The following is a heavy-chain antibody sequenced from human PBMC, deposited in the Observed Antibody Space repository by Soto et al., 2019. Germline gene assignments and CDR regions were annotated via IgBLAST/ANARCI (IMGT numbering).Heavy chain of an antibody. CDR2: ISYDGSNK. Sequence: PGGSLSLSFAASGFTFSSYAMHWVRQAPGKGLEWVAVISYDGSNKYYADSVKGRFTISRDNAKNSLYLQMNSLRDEDTAVYYCVRGYAWLRFPIGTYGMDVWGQGTTVTLSS. CDR1: GFTFSSYA. CDR3: VRGYAWLRFPIGTYGMDV. J-gene: IGHJ6*02. V-gene: IGHV3-30-3*01. D-gene: IGHD5-12*01.